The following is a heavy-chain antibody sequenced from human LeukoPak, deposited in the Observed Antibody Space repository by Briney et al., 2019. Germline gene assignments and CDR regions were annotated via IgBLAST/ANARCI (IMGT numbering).Heavy chain of an antibody. V-gene: IGHV3-74*01. J-gene: IGHJ4*02. CDR2: INSDGSWT. CDR3: AKLPGRAADY. CDR1: GNYW. Sequence: GGSLRLSCAASGNYWMHWVRQAPGKGLVWVSHINSDGSWTSYADSVKGRFTTSKDNAKNTVYLQMNSLRAEDTAVYYCAKLPGRAADYWGQGTLVTVSS.